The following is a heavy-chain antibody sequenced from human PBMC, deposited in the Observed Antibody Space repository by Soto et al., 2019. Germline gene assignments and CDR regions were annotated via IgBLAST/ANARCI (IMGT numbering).Heavy chain of an antibody. CDR2: ISSSSSYI. J-gene: IGHJ3*02. Sequence: GGSLRLSCAASGFTFSSYSMNWVRQAPGKGLEWVSSISSSSSYIYYADSVKGRFTASRDNAKNSLYLQMNSLRAEDTAVYYCARKYYYGSGTLPDDAFDIWGQGTMVTVSS. D-gene: IGHD3-10*01. CDR3: ARKYYYGSGTLPDDAFDI. CDR1: GFTFSSYS. V-gene: IGHV3-21*01.